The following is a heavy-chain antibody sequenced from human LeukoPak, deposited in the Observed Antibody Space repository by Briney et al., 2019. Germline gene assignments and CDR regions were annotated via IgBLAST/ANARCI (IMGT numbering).Heavy chain of an antibody. CDR1: GFTFRSYG. V-gene: IGHV3-33*01. CDR3: ARDQNEGYGDYFYYLDY. J-gene: IGHJ4*02. D-gene: IGHD4-17*01. CDR2: IWKDGSNK. Sequence: GGSLRLSCVASGFTFRSYGMHWVRQAPGKGLEWVAVIWKDGSNKYYADSVKGRFTISRDNSKNTLYLQMNSLRAEDTAVYYCARDQNEGYGDYFYYLDYWGQGTLVTVSS.